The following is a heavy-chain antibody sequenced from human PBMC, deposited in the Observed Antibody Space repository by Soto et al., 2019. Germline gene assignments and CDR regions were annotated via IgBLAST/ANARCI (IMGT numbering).Heavy chain of an antibody. V-gene: IGHV2-5*02. J-gene: IGHJ4*02. CDR3: AHSLIPNWGSRGAFDY. Sequence: QITLKESGPTLAKPTQTLTLTCTLSGFSLSTSGVGVGWIRQPPVKALEWLALIYWDDDKRYSPSLKSRLTITKDTSKNQVVLTMTNMDPVDTATYYCAHSLIPNWGSRGAFDYWGQGTLVTVSS. CDR1: GFSLSTSGVG. D-gene: IGHD7-27*01. CDR2: IYWDDDK.